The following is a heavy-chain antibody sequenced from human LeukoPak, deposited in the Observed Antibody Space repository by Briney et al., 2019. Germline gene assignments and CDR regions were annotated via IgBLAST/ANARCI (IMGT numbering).Heavy chain of an antibody. V-gene: IGHV1-24*01. CDR1: GYTLTELS. Sequence: ASVKVSCKVSGYTLTELSMHWVRQAPGKGHEWMGGFDPEYGETIYAQKFQGRVTMTEDTSTHTAYMELSSLRFEDTAVSYCATDFRFRGSGRLGYWGQGTLVTVSS. J-gene: IGHJ4*02. CDR3: ATDFRFRGSGRLGY. D-gene: IGHD3-10*01. CDR2: FDPEYGET.